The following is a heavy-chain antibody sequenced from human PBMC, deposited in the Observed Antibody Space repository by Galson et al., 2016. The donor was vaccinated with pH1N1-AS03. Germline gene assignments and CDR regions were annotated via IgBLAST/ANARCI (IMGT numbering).Heavy chain of an antibody. J-gene: IGHJ4*02. V-gene: IGHV7-4-1*02. CDR3: ARGGKFFGVIMHFDY. CDR2: INTDTGKP. Sequence: SVKVSCKASGYTFRRYAMNWVRQAPGQGLEWMGWINTDTGKPTYAQGFKGRLVFSLDTSVSTTYLQINSLKAEDTAVYFCARGGKFFGVIMHFDYWGQGALVTVSS. D-gene: IGHD3-3*01. CDR1: GYTFRRYA.